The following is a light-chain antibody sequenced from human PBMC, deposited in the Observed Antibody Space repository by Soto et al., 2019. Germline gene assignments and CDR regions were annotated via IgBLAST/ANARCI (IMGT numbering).Light chain of an antibody. CDR1: SSNIGAGYD. J-gene: IGLJ2*01. CDR2: DNN. Sequence: QSVLTQPPSVSGAPGQRVTISCTGSSSNIGAGYDVHWYQHLPATAPKLLIFDNNNRPSGVPDRFSGSKSDTSASLAITGLQAEDEADYYCQSFDTSLSGFLIFGGGTKVTVL. V-gene: IGLV1-40*01. CDR3: QSFDTSLSGFLI.